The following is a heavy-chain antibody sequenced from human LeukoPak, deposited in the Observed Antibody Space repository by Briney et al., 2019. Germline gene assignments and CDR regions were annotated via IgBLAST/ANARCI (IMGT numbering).Heavy chain of an antibody. D-gene: IGHD4/OR15-4a*01. CDR2: IKQDGSEK. V-gene: IGHV3-7*05. Sequence: GGSLRLSCVASGFTFSSYWMSWVRQAPGKGLEWVANIKQDGSEKYYVDSVKGRFTISRDNAKNSLYLQMNSLRAEDTAVYYCAPGAHFDYWGQGTLVAVSS. J-gene: IGHJ4*02. CDR3: APGAHFDY. CDR1: GFTFSSYW.